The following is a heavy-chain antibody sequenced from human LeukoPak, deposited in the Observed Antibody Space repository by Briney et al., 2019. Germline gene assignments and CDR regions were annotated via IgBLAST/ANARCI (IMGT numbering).Heavy chain of an antibody. D-gene: IGHD3-10*01. CDR2: IYYSGST. CDR1: GGSISSYY. V-gene: IGHV4-59*01. CDR3: ARASQLLWFGDSYYFDY. Sequence: PSETLSLTCTVSGGSISSYYWSWIRQPPGKGLEWIGYIYYSGSTNYNPSLKSRVTISVDTSKNQFSLKLSSVTAADTAVYYCARASQLLWFGDSYYFDYWGQGTLVTVSS. J-gene: IGHJ4*02.